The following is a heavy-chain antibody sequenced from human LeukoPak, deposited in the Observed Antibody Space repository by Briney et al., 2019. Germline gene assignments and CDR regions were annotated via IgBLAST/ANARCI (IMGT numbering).Heavy chain of an antibody. CDR3: ARGNRAAAGIRRGDLNWFDP. D-gene: IGHD6-13*01. V-gene: IGHV4-39*07. CDR1: GGSISSSSYY. CDR2: IYYSGST. J-gene: IGHJ5*02. Sequence: SETLSLTCTVSGGSISSSSYYWGWIRQPPGKGLEWIGSIYYSGSTYYNPSLKSRVTISVDTSKNQFSLKLSSVTAADTAVYYCARGNRAAAGIRRGDLNWFDPWGQGTLVTVSS.